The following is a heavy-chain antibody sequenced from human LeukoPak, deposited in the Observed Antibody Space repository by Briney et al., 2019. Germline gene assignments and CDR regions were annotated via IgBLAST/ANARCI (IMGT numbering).Heavy chain of an antibody. CDR2: NNPNNGGT. V-gene: IGHV1-2*04. D-gene: IGHD6-13*01. CDR3: ARERLQFGIADDAFDI. J-gene: IGHJ3*02. Sequence: GASVKVSCKASGYTFTSYAMNWVRQAPGQGLEWMGWNNPNNGGTNYAQKFQGWVTMTRDTSISTAYMELSRLRSDDTAVYYCARERLQFGIADDAFDIWGQGTMVTVSS. CDR1: GYTFTSYA.